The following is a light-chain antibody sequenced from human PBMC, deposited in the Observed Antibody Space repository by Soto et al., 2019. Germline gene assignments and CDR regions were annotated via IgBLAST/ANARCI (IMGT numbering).Light chain of an antibody. Sequence: EIVLTQSPGTLSLSPGERGTLSCRASQSVSSGYLAWYQQKPGQAPRLLIYDASSRATGIPDRFSGSGSGTDFTLSISSLQSEDFAVYYCKQYKEWPPFTFGQGTRLEIK. J-gene: IGKJ5*01. CDR1: QSVSSGY. CDR2: DAS. CDR3: KQYKEWPPFT. V-gene: IGKV3D-20*02.